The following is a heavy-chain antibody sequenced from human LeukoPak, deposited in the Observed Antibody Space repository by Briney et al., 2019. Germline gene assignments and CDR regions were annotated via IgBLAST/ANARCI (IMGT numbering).Heavy chain of an antibody. J-gene: IGHJ6*02. CDR2: IYSGGST. V-gene: IGHV3-66*04. D-gene: IGHD6-6*01. CDR3: ARLVAYYYYGMDV. CDR1: GFTVSSNY. Sequence: GGSLRLSCAASGFTVSSNYMSWVRQAPGKGLEWVSVIYSGGSTYYADSVKGRFTISRDNSKNTLYLQMNSLRAEDTAVYYCARLVAYYYYGMDVWGQGTTVTVS.